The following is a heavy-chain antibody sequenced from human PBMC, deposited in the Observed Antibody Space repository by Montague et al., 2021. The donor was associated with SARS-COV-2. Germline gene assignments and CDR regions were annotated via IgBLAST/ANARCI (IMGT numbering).Heavy chain of an antibody. V-gene: IGHV4-61*01. CDR1: GGSVSSASYH. D-gene: IGHD3-22*01. CDR2: MYYTGRT. Sequence: SETRSLTCTVSGGSVSSASYHWTWIRQPPGKGLEYIGYMYYTGRTNYNPSLKSRVTISKDTSKSQFSLELTSVTAADTAVYYCAGGARSSVYYEWGQGTLVTVSS. J-gene: IGHJ4*02. CDR3: AGGARSSVYYE.